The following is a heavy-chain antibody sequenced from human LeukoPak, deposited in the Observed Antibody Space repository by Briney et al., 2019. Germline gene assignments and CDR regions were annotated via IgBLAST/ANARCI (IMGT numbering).Heavy chain of an antibody. D-gene: IGHD2/OR15-2a*01. Sequence: PGGSLRLSCAASGFTFSSYSMNWVRQAPGKGLEWVSSITSSGRYIYYADSVKGRFTISRDNSENSLYLQMDSLTAEDTAVYYCTRKGSQWAFLVDYWGQGARVAVAP. CDR3: TRKGSQWAFLVDY. J-gene: IGHJ4*02. CDR1: GFTFSSYS. V-gene: IGHV3-21*01. CDR2: ITSSGRYI.